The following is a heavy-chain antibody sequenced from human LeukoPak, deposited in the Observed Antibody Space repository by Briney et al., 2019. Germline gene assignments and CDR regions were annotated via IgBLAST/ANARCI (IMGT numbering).Heavy chain of an antibody. D-gene: IGHD6-19*01. Sequence: ASVKVSCKASGYTFTGYYMHWVRQAPGQELEWMGWINPNSGGTNYAQKFQGRVTMTRDTSISTAYMELSRLRSDDTAVYYCARDRGSGWYIVYWGQGTLVTVSS. CDR1: GYTFTGYY. J-gene: IGHJ4*02. CDR2: INPNSGGT. CDR3: ARDRGSGWYIVY. V-gene: IGHV1-2*02.